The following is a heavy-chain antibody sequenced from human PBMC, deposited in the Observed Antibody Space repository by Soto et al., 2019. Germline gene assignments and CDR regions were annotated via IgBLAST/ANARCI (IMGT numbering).Heavy chain of an antibody. J-gene: IGHJ4*02. Sequence: GGSLRLSCAASGFTFNSYDRHWIRQAPGKGLEWVAVVSNDGSRGNYADSVKGRFTVSRDNSRNVLYLQMNSLISADTAVYYCAREYSSSSWGYWGQGSLVTVYS. V-gene: IGHV3-30-3*01. CDR2: VSNDGSRG. CDR3: AREYSSSSWGY. CDR1: GFTFNSYD. D-gene: IGHD6-6*01.